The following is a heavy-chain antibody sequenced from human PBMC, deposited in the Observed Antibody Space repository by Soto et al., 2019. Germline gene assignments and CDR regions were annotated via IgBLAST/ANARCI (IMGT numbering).Heavy chain of an antibody. J-gene: IGHJ4*02. D-gene: IGHD3-22*01. CDR3: ARHKNHSSGPPAY. CDR1: GGSISSSSYY. Sequence: PSETLSLTCTVSGGSISSSSYYWGWIRQPPGKGLEWIGSIYYSGSTYYNPSLKSRVTISVDTSKNQFSLKLSSVTAADTAVYYCARHKNHSSGPPAYSGQGTLVTASS. CDR2: IYYSGST. V-gene: IGHV4-39*01.